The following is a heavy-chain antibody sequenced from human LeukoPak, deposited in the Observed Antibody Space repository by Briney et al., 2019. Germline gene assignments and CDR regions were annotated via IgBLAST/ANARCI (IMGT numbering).Heavy chain of an antibody. V-gene: IGHV3-7*03. D-gene: IGHD6-6*01. J-gene: IGHJ3*02. CDR2: IKQDGGNGK. CDR3: ARVYSSSSGKNAFDI. CDR1: GFSFNNYW. Sequence: GGSLRLSCAASGFSFNNYWMSWVRQAPGKGLEWVANIKQDGGNGKYYVDSVKGRFTISRDNAKNSLYLQMNSLRAEDTAVYYCARVYSSSSGKNAFDIWGQGTMVTVSS.